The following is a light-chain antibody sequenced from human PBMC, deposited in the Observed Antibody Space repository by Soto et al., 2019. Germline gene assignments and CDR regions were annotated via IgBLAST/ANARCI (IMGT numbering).Light chain of an antibody. CDR1: SGDVGGYYY. CDR2: EVS. CDR3: SSYTAGGTI. Sequence: QSALAQPASVSGSPGQSITISCTGTSGDVGGYYYVSWYQQLPGKAPKLMISEVSNRPSGVSNRFSGSKSGNTASLTISGLQAEDEADYYCSSYTAGGTIFGTGTKVIVL. J-gene: IGLJ1*01. V-gene: IGLV2-14*01.